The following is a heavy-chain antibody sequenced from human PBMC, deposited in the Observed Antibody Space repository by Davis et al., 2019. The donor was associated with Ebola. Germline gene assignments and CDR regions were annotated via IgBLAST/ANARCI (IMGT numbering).Heavy chain of an antibody. J-gene: IGHJ5*02. V-gene: IGHV1-18*01. CDR2: ISAYNGNT. D-gene: IGHD3-22*01. Sequence: AASVKVSCKASGYTFTSYAMNWVRQAPGQGLEWMGWISAYNGNTNYAQKLQGRVTMTTDTSTSTAYMELRSLRSDDTAVYYCARAVTMIVVVGGWFDPWGQGTLVTVSS. CDR1: GYTFTSYA. CDR3: ARAVTMIVVVGGWFDP.